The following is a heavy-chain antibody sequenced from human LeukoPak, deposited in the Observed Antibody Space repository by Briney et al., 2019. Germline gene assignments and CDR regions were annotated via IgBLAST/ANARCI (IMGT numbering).Heavy chain of an antibody. CDR2: IRSKAYGGTT. V-gene: IGHV3-49*04. J-gene: IGHJ4*02. D-gene: IGHD3-22*01. CDR1: GFTFSDYA. CDR3: TRVSDSSGYYGRD. Sequence: GGSLRLSCTASGFTFSDYAMSWVRQAPGKGLEWVGFIRSKAYGGTTEYAASVKGRFTISRDDSKSIAYLQMNSLKTEDTAVYYCTRVSDSSGYYGRDWGQGTLVTVSS.